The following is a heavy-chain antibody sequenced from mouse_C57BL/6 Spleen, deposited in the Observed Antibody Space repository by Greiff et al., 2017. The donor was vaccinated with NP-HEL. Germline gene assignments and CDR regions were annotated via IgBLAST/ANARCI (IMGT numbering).Heavy chain of an antibody. CDR2: IYPGDGDT. V-gene: IGHV1-80*01. CDR1: GYAFSSYW. Sequence: VQLQQSGAELVKPGASVKISCKASGYAFSSYWMNWVKQRPGKGLEWIGQIYPGDGDTNYNGKFKGKATLTADKSSSTAYMQLSSLTSEDSAVYFCARPGYYYGSSPYYAMDYWGQGTSVTVSS. D-gene: IGHD1-1*01. J-gene: IGHJ4*01. CDR3: ARPGYYYGSSPYYAMDY.